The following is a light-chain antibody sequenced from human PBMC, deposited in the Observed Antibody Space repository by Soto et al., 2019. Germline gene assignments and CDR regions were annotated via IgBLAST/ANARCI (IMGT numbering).Light chain of an antibody. Sequence: EIVLTQSPGTLSLSPGERATLSCRASQTVTNNYLAWYQQKPGQAPRLLIYDTSSRATGIPDTFSGSGSGTDFTLTISRLEPEDSAMYYCQQYGGAPRTLGQGTKVDIK. CDR2: DTS. CDR3: QQYGGAPRT. V-gene: IGKV3-20*01. CDR1: QTVTNNY. J-gene: IGKJ1*01.